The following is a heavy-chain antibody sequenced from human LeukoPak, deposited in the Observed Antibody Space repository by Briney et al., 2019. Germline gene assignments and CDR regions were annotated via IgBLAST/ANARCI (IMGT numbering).Heavy chain of an antibody. Sequence: GGSLRLSCAASGFTFSVYGMHWVRQAPGKGLEWVGVIWNDGSNKYYADSVKGRFTISRDNSKNTLNLQMNSLRAEDTAVCYCARDTAAGYCSGGSCYADAFDIWGQGTMVTVSS. CDR2: IWNDGSNK. CDR1: GFTFSVYG. J-gene: IGHJ3*02. D-gene: IGHD2-15*01. V-gene: IGHV3-33*01. CDR3: ARDTAAGYCSGGSCYADAFDI.